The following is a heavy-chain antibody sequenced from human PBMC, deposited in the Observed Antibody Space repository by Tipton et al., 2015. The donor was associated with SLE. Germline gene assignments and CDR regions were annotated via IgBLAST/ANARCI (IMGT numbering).Heavy chain of an antibody. CDR1: GGSFSGYY. CDR2: IYYSGST. D-gene: IGHD5-12*01. Sequence: TLSLTCAVYGGSFSGYYWSWIRQPPGKGLEWIGYIYYSGSTNYNPSLKSRVTISVDTSKNQFSLKLSSVTAADTAVYYCARGQGIVATVYYYGMDVWGQGTTVTVSS. V-gene: IGHV4-59*08. CDR3: ARGQGIVATVYYYGMDV. J-gene: IGHJ6*02.